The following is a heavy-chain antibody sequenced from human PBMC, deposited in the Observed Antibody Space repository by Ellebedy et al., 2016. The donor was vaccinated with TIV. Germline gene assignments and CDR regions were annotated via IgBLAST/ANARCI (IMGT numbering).Heavy chain of an antibody. D-gene: IGHD3/OR15-3a*01. V-gene: IGHV3-23*01. J-gene: IGHJ4*02. CDR3: AKFRFGLRDIDY. Sequence: GESLKISXAASGFTFSSYAMSWVRQAPGKGLEWVSGISASGGSTYSSDSVRGRFTISRDNSNNTLYLQMNSLRAEDTAVYYCAKFRFGLRDIDYWGQGTLVTISS. CDR1: GFTFSSYA. CDR2: ISASGGST.